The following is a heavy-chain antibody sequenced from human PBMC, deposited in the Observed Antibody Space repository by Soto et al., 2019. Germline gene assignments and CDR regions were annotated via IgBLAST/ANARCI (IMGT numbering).Heavy chain of an antibody. CDR1: GYTFTSYA. J-gene: IGHJ5*02. V-gene: IGHV1-3*01. CDR2: INAGNGNT. D-gene: IGHD3-10*01. Sequence: QVQLVQSGAEVKKPGASVKVSCKASGYTFTSYAMHWVRQAPGQRLEWMGWINAGNGNTKYSQKFQGRVTITRDTSASTAYMELSSLRSEETAVYYCARDTTFYYGSGSYDPSGWFDPWGQETLVTVSS. CDR3: ARDTTFYYGSGSYDPSGWFDP.